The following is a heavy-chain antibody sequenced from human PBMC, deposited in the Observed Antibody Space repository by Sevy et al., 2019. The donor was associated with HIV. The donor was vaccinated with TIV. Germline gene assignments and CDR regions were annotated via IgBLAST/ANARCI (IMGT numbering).Heavy chain of an antibody. J-gene: IGHJ4*02. CDR2: LSFGCGEI. CDR3: AREGFTNPHDY. V-gene: IGHV3-23*01. Sequence: GGSLRLSCAASGFTFSKYSMSWVRQPPGKGLEWVSNLSFGCGEINYADSVKGRFTISRDNSKCSVYLQMNNLRPEDTAVYYCAREGFTNPHDYWGQGTLVTVSS. CDR1: GFTFSKYS. D-gene: IGHD2-8*01.